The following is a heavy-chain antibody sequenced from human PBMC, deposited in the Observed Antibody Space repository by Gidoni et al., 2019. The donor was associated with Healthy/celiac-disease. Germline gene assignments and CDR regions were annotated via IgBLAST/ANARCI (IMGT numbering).Heavy chain of an antibody. J-gene: IGHJ5*02. Sequence: QVQLQESGPGLVKPSETLSLTCTVSGGSISSYYWSWIRQPPGKGLEWIGYIYYSGSTNYNPSLKSRVTISVDTSKNQFSLKLSSVTAADTAVYYCARVIAGDSSGPPHEGDWFDPWGQGTLVTVSS. V-gene: IGHV4-59*01. D-gene: IGHD3-22*01. CDR1: GGSISSYY. CDR3: ARVIAGDSSGPPHEGDWFDP. CDR2: IYYSGST.